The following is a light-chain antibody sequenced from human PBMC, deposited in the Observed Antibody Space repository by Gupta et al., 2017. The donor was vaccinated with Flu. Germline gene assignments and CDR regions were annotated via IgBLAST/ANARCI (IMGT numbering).Light chain of an antibody. CDR3: QQSYSTPLT. CDR2: SAS. Sequence: PSSLSASVGDRVTITCRASQSIRSYLNWYQQKPGKAPKLLIYSASSLQSGVPSRFSGSISGTDFTLTISSLQPEDFATYYCQQSYSTPLTFGGGTKVEI. J-gene: IGKJ4*01. CDR1: QSIRSY. V-gene: IGKV1-39*01.